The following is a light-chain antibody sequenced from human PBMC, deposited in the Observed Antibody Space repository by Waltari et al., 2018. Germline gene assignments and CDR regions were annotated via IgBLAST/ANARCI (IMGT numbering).Light chain of an antibody. Sequence: QSVLTQPASASGTPGQRVTISSSGSNSNVGGNTVNWYQQFPGTAPKLLIYIDNLRPSGIPDRFSGSKSGTSASLAISGLQSEDEADYYCAVWDDSLNGPVFGGGTKLTVL. CDR2: IDN. V-gene: IGLV1-44*01. CDR1: NSNVGGNT. CDR3: AVWDDSLNGPV. J-gene: IGLJ2*01.